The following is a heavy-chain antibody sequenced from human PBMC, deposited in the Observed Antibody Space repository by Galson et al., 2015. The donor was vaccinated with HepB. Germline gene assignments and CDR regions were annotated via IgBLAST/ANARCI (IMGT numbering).Heavy chain of an antibody. CDR2: IYTSGST. J-gene: IGHJ5*01. CDR1: GGSISSGDYY. D-gene: IGHD3-3*01. V-gene: IGHV4-61*02. Sequence: TLSLTCTVSGGSISSGDYYWSWIRQHPGKGLEWIGRIYTSGSTNYNPSLKSRVTMSVDTSKNQFSLKLSSVTAADTAVYYCAREYFWSGYYFWFDPWGQGTQVTVSS. CDR3: AREYFWSGYYFWFDP.